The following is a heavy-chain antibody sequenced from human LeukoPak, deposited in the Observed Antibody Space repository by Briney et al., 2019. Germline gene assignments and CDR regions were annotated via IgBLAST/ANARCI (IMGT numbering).Heavy chain of an antibody. V-gene: IGHV3-48*04. D-gene: IGHD5-18*01. CDR3: ARDLLVDTAFPYCYYYYMDV. CDR1: GFTFSSYS. Sequence: PGGSLRLSCAASGFTFSSYSMNWVRQAPGKGLEWVSYISSSSSTIYYADSVKGRFTISRDNAKNSLYLQMNSLRAEDTAVYYCARDLLVDTAFPYCYYYYMDVWGKGTTVTVSS. CDR2: ISSSSSTI. J-gene: IGHJ6*03.